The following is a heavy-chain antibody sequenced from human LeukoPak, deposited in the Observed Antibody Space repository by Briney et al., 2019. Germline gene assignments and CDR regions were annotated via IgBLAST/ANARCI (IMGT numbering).Heavy chain of an antibody. CDR1: GGTFSNYA. CDR2: IIPIFGTA. V-gene: IGHV1-69*06. CDR3: ARLSGNYYGGFYFDY. J-gene: IGHJ4*02. D-gene: IGHD1-26*01. Sequence: SVKVSCKASGGTFSNYAISWVRQAPGQGLEWMGGIIPIFGTANYAQKFQGRVTIIADNSTSTAYIELSSLRSEDTAVYYRARLSGNYYGGFYFDYWGQGTLVTVSS.